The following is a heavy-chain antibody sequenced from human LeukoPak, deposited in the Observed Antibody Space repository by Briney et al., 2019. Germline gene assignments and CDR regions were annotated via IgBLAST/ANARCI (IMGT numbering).Heavy chain of an antibody. Sequence: PSETLSLTCAVYGGSFSGYYWSWIRQPPGKGLEWIGEINHSGSTNYNPSLKSRVTISVDTSKNQFSLKLSSVTAADTAVYYCASGGQTVAGQQGNWFDPWGQGTLVTVSS. CDR2: INHSGST. D-gene: IGHD6-19*01. V-gene: IGHV4-34*01. J-gene: IGHJ5*02. CDR3: ASGGQTVAGQQGNWFDP. CDR1: GGSFSGYY.